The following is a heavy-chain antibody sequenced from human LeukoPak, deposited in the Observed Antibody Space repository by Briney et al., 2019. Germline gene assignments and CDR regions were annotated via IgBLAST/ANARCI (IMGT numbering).Heavy chain of an antibody. CDR3: ALPPGDYGGGVDY. V-gene: IGHV3-23*01. D-gene: IGHD4-23*01. Sequence: PGGSLRLSCTTSGFTFSSFAMSWVRQAPGKGLEWVSAISGSGGSTYYADSVKGRFTISRDNSKNTLYLQMNSLRAEDTAVYYCALPPGDYGGGVDYWGQGTLVTVSS. CDR1: GFTFSSFA. CDR2: ISGSGGST. J-gene: IGHJ4*02.